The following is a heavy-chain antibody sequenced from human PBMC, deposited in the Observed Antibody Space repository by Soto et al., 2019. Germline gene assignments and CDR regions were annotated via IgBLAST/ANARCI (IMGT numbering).Heavy chain of an antibody. V-gene: IGHV6-1*01. CDR1: GDSVSSNSAA. Sequence: PSQTLSLTCAISGDSVSSNSAAWNWIRQSPSRGLEWLGRTYYRSKWYNDYAVSVKSRITINPDTSKNQFSLQLNSMTPEDTAVYYCARELVLRYFGGLWAHYYFYMEVWGKGTMVTVFS. D-gene: IGHD3-9*01. CDR2: TYYRSKWYN. J-gene: IGHJ6*03. CDR3: ARELVLRYFGGLWAHYYFYMEV.